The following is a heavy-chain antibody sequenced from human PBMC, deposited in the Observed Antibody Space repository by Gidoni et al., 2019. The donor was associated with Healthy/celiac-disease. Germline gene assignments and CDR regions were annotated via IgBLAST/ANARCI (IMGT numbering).Heavy chain of an antibody. CDR2: ISYDGSNK. V-gene: IGHV3-30*18. CDR1: GFTFSSYG. J-gene: IGHJ6*02. CDR3: AKTMPGIAVAGVYYYYYGMDV. Sequence: QVQLVESGGGVVQPGRSLRLSCAASGFTFSSYGMHWVRQAPGKGLEWVAVISYDGSNKYYADSVKGRFTISRDNSKNTLYLQMNSLRAEDTAVYYCAKTMPGIAVAGVYYYYYGMDVWGQGTTVTVSS. D-gene: IGHD6-19*01.